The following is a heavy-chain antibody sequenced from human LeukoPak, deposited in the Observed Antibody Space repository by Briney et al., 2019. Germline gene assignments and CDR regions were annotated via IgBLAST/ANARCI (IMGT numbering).Heavy chain of an antibody. CDR3: ARDGYNWNDANFDY. CDR2: ISSSSSYI. Sequence: GGSLRPSCAASGFTFSSYSMNWVRQAPGKGLEWVSSISSSSSYIYYADSVKGRFTISRDNAKNSLYLQMNSLRAEDTAVYYCARDGYNWNDANFDYWGQGTLVTVSS. D-gene: IGHD1-1*01. CDR1: GFTFSSYS. J-gene: IGHJ4*02. V-gene: IGHV3-21*01.